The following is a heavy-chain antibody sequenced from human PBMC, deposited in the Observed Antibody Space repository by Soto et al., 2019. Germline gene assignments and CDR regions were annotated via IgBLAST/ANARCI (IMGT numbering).Heavy chain of an antibody. CDR3: AIEINGAGDYFDL. Sequence: PSETLSLTCAVSGVSINSGTYSWSWIRQPPGKGLEWVGYISHRGNTYYNSSLRSRVAISLDTSKNQCSLRLSSVTAADTAVYYCAIEINGAGDYFDLWGQGTLVTVSS. D-gene: IGHD1-26*01. CDR2: ISHRGNT. J-gene: IGHJ4*02. CDR1: GVSINSGTYS. V-gene: IGHV4-30-2*01.